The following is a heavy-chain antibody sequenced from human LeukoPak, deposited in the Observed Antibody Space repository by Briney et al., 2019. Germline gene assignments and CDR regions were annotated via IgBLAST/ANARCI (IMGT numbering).Heavy chain of an antibody. D-gene: IGHD3-10*01. CDR1: GESLSGSFSSYF. CDR2: INRRGNT. Sequence: PSETLSLTCVVSGESLSGSFSSYFWTWIRQPPGKGLEWIGEINRRGNTNYNPSLKSRVTVSVDTSKNDLSLELTSLTAADTAVYYCARSYYGSGSYYNWFDPWGQGTLVTVSS. V-gene: IGHV4-34*01. J-gene: IGHJ5*02. CDR3: ARSYYGSGSYYNWFDP.